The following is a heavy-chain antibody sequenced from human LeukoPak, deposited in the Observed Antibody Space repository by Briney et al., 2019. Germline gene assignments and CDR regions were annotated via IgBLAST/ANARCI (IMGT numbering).Heavy chain of an antibody. V-gene: IGHV3-48*03. CDR3: ARLNTYYYGSGSNNYYYYYMDV. J-gene: IGHJ6*03. CDR1: GFTFGSYD. Sequence: GGSLRLSCAASGFTFGSYDMNWVRQAPGEGLEWVSYISSSGSTIYYADSVKGRFTISRDNAKNSLYLQMNSLRAEDTAVYYCARLNTYYYGSGSNNYYYYYMDVWGKGTTVTISS. CDR2: ISSSGSTI. D-gene: IGHD3-10*01.